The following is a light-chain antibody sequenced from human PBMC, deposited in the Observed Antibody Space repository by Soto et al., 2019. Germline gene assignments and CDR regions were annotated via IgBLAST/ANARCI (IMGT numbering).Light chain of an antibody. V-gene: IGKV1-9*01. Sequence: IQLTQSPSFLSASVGDTVTITCRASQGIGSLLAWYQQKPGTVPNLLIYFASTLQSGVPSRFSGSGFGTEFPLAIHSLQPEDFATYYCQQFGSYPLAFGGGTEVEIK. CDR2: FAS. J-gene: IGKJ4*01. CDR1: QGIGSL. CDR3: QQFGSYPLA.